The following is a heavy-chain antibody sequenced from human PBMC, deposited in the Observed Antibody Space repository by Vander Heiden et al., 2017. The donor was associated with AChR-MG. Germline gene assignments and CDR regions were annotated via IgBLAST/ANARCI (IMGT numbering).Heavy chain of an antibody. J-gene: IGHJ4*02. CDR3: AKDSNYNDSSVYYQFFFDH. D-gene: IGHD3-22*01. Sequence: QVQLVESGGGVVQPGRSLRLSCAASGFTFRSYGMHWVRQAPGKGLEWVAVISYDGSNKHYAESVKGRCTISRDNSKNTLYLQLNSLRAEEKAVYYCAKDSNYNDSSVYYQFFFDHWVQGALVTVS. V-gene: IGHV3-30*18. CDR2: ISYDGSNK. CDR1: GFTFRSYG.